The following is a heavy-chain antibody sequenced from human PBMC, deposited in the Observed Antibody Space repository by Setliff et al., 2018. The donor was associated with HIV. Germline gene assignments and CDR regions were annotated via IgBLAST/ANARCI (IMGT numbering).Heavy chain of an antibody. CDR3: ARVGDFYDSSGYYSVLDAFDI. V-gene: IGHV4-39*07. CDR2: IYYSGST. Sequence: SETLSLTCTVTDDSISRSSYYWAWIRQSPGKGLEWIGSIYYSGSTYYNPSLKSRVTISVVTSKKQFSLKLSSVTAADTAVYYCARVGDFYDSSGYYSVLDAFDIWGRGTMVTVSS. D-gene: IGHD3-22*01. CDR1: DDSISRSSYY. J-gene: IGHJ3*02.